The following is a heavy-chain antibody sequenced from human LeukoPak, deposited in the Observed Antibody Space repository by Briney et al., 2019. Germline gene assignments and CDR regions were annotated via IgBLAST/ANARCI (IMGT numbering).Heavy chain of an antibody. CDR3: ARGSYYPRDYGDYSWGVVYYYYYMDV. D-gene: IGHD4-17*01. Sequence: ASVKVSCKASGYTFTSYDINWVRQATGQGLEWMGWMNPNSGDTGYAQKFQGRVTMTRNTSISTAYMELSSLRAEDTAVYYCARGSYYPRDYGDYSWGVVYYYYYMDVWGKGTTVTISS. J-gene: IGHJ6*03. CDR2: MNPNSGDT. CDR1: GYTFTSYD. V-gene: IGHV1-8*01.